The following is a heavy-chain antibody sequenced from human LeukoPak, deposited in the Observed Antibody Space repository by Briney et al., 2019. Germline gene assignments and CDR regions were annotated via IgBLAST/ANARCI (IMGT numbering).Heavy chain of an antibody. CDR3: AILGELSYYGMDV. D-gene: IGHD3-10*01. J-gene: IGHJ6*02. Sequence: PGGSLRLSCAASGFTVSSNYMSWVRQAPGKGLEWVSVIYSGGSTYYADSVKGRFTISRDNSKNTLYLQMNSLRAEDTAVYYCAILGELSYYGMDVWSQGTTVAVSS. CDR1: GFTVSSNY. CDR2: IYSGGST. V-gene: IGHV3-66*01.